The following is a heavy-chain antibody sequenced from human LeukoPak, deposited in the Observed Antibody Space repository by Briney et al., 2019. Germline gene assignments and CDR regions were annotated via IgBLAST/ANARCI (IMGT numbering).Heavy chain of an antibody. CDR1: GFTFSSYW. V-gene: IGHV3-7*01. CDR2: IKEDGSEK. CDR3: ARFIRGVTQSSYDS. D-gene: IGHD3-10*01. Sequence: GGSLRLSCAASGFTFSSYWMSRVRQAPGKGLEWVANIKEDGSEKYNVDSVKGRFTISRDNAKNTPYMQKNSIRDEDTAVYYCARFIRGVTQSSYDSWGQGTLVTVSS. J-gene: IGHJ4*02.